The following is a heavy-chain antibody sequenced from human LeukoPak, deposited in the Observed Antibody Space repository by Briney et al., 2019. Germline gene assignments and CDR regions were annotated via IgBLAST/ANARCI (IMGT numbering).Heavy chain of an antibody. V-gene: IGHV3-9*01. CDR1: GFTFDDYA. CDR3: AKDNGPGSSGYYDFDY. CDR2: ISWNSGSI. D-gene: IGHD3-22*01. Sequence: PAGGSLRLSCAGSGFTFDDYAMHWVRQAPGKRLEWVSGISWNSGSIGYADSVKGRFTISRDNAKNSLYLQMNSLRAEDTALYYCAKDNGPGSSGYYDFDYWGQGTLVTVSS. J-gene: IGHJ4*02.